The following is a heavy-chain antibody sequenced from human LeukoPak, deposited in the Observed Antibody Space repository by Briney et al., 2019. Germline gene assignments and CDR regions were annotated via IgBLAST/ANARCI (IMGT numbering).Heavy chain of an antibody. D-gene: IGHD4-17*01. V-gene: IGHV4-34*01. CDR1: GESLNSYY. CDR2: IYESGST. Sequence: SETLSLTCAVYGESLNSYYWSWIRQPPGKGLEWIGEIYESGSTEYNPSLKSRVTISMVPSKQQFSLSLTSVTAADTAVYYCARGRGTVTLPDYWGQGTLVTVSS. CDR3: ARGRGTVTLPDY. J-gene: IGHJ4*02.